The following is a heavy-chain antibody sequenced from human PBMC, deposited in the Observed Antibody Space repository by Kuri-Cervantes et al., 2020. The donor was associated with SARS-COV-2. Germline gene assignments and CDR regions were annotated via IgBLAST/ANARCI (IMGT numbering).Heavy chain of an antibody. J-gene: IGHJ5*02. Sequence: LRLSCTVSGGSISSGSYYWSWIRQPAGKGLEWIGRIYTSGSTNYNPSLKSRVTMSVDTSKNQFSLKLSSVTAADTAVYYCARAPVLRYFDWLFGWWFDPWGQGTLVTVSS. CDR2: IYTSGST. CDR3: ARAPVLRYFDWLFGWWFDP. CDR1: GGSISSGSYY. V-gene: IGHV4-61*02. D-gene: IGHD3-9*01.